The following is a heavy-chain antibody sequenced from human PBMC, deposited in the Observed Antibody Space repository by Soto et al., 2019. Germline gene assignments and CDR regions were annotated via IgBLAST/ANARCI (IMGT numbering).Heavy chain of an antibody. V-gene: IGHV3-33*08. CDR1: SFTFSNYG. D-gene: IGHD2-2*01. Sequence: GGSLRLSCAASSFTFSNYGMHWVRQAPGKGQEWVAVILYDGSNKYYADSVKVRFTISRDNSKNTLYLQMNSLRAEDTAVYYCVRDRGCISTTCYRYYYAMDVWGQGTTVTVSS. CDR3: VRDRGCISTTCYRYYYAMDV. CDR2: ILYDGSNK. J-gene: IGHJ6*02.